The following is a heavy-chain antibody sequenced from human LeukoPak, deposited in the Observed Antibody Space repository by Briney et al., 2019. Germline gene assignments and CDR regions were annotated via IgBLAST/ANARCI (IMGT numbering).Heavy chain of an antibody. CDR1: GFIFKDYT. J-gene: IGHJ4*02. CDR3: ARDGGSYPVD. Sequence: GGSLRLSCAASGFIFKDYTMNWVRQSPGKGLQWVSLISFGSSYISYADSLKGRFTVSRDDAKSSVYLEMNSLRAEDTAVYYCARDGGSYPVDWGQGTLVTVSS. CDR2: ISFGSSYI. D-gene: IGHD1-26*01. V-gene: IGHV3-21*01.